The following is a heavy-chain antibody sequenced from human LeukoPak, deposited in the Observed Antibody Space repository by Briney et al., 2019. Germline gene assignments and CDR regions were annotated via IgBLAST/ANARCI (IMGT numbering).Heavy chain of an antibody. Sequence: SETLSLTCTVSGGSISSSSYYWGWIRQPPGKGLEWIGSIYYRGNTYYNPSLKSRITISVDTSKNQFSLILSSVTAADTAVYYCARPEWGSAGSGSFDYWGQGTLVTVSS. D-gene: IGHD6-25*01. J-gene: IGHJ4*02. V-gene: IGHV4-39*01. CDR1: GGSISSSSYY. CDR3: ARPEWGSAGSGSFDY. CDR2: IYYRGNT.